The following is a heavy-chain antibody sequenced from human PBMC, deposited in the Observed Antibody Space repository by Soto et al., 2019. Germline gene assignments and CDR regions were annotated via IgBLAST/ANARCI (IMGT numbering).Heavy chain of an antibody. J-gene: IGHJ4*02. CDR2: IKSKSDGGTT. CDR3: TTGWSSKDY. Sequence: GGALGLSCSASGVIFSNAWMSWVRQAPGKGLEWVGRIKSKSDGGTTDYAAPVKGRFNISRDDSKNTLYLQMNGLKIEDTAVYYCTTGWSSKDYWGQGTLVTV. D-gene: IGHD2-2*01. CDR1: GVIFSNAW. V-gene: IGHV3-15*01.